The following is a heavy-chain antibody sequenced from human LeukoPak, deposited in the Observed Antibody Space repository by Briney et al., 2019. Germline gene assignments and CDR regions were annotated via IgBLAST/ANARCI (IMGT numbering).Heavy chain of an antibody. Sequence: GRSLRLSCAASGFTFSSYAMHWVRQTPGKGLEWVAVISYDGSNKYYADSVKGRFTISRDNSKNTLYLQMNSLRAEDTAVYYCAKAVIAASHYYYYMDVWGKGTTVTVSS. D-gene: IGHD6-6*01. V-gene: IGHV3-30-3*01. J-gene: IGHJ6*03. CDR3: AKAVIAASHYYYYMDV. CDR2: ISYDGSNK. CDR1: GFTFSSYA.